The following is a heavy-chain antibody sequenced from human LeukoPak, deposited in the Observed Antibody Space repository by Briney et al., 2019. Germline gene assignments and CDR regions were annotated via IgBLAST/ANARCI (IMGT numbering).Heavy chain of an antibody. CDR1: GYTFTSYG. D-gene: IGHD3-10*01. J-gene: IGHJ5*02. V-gene: IGHV1-18*01. Sequence: GASVKVSCEASGYTFTSYGISWVRQAPGQGLEWMGWISAYNGNTNYAQKLQGRVTMTTDTSTSTAYMELRSLRSDDTAVYYCARLPSGSYYSGWFDPWGQGTLVTVSS. CDR3: ARLPSGSYYSGWFDP. CDR2: ISAYNGNT.